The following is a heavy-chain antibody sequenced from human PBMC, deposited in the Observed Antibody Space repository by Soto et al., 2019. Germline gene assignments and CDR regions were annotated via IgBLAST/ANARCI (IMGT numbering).Heavy chain of an antibody. CDR3: ARDQFLDAFDI. CDR2: ISNDGSNK. V-gene: IGHV3-30-3*01. Sequence: QVQLVESGGGVVQPGRSLRLSCAASGFIFSSYSMHWVRQAPGKGLEWVAIISNDGSNKYYVDSVKGRFTISRDNSNNTLPLQMNSLRAEDTAVYYCARDQFLDAFDIWGQGTMVTVSS. J-gene: IGHJ3*02. CDR1: GFIFSSYS. D-gene: IGHD2-21*01.